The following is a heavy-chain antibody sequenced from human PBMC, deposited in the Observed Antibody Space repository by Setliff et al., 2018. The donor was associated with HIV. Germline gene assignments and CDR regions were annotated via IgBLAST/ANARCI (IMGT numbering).Heavy chain of an antibody. Sequence: ASVKVSCKASGYTFTTYGITWVRQATGQGLEWMGWMNPNRGNTVYAQKFQGRVTITRNTSINTAYMELSNLRSEDTAVYYCARGRPFRGAVAGPAHFEYWGQGTRVTVSS. CDR1: GYTFTTYG. D-gene: IGHD6-19*01. CDR2: MNPNRGNT. CDR3: ARGRPFRGAVAGPAHFEY. J-gene: IGHJ4*02. V-gene: IGHV1-8*03.